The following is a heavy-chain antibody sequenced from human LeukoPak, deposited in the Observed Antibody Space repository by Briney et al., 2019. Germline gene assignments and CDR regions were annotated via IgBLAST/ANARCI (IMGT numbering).Heavy chain of an antibody. J-gene: IGHJ4*02. CDR2: IKQDGSEI. CDR1: GFTFSSYA. V-gene: IGHV3-7*01. D-gene: IGHD2-2*01. Sequence: GGSLRLSCAASGFTFSSYAMHWVRQAPGKGLEWVAIIKQDGSEIYYLDSVKGRFTISRDNAKNSLYLQMNSLKAEDTGVYYCARDWWGLGDRNSASRYRLTWGQGILVTVSS. CDR3: ARDWWGLGDRNSASRYRLT.